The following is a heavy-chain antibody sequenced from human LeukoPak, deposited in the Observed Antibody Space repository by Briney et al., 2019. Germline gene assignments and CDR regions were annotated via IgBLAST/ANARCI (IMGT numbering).Heavy chain of an antibody. CDR1: GFTFSSYA. J-gene: IGHJ4*02. CDR3: AKDAGLGRVVAATHPDY. V-gene: IGHV3-23*01. D-gene: IGHD2-15*01. CDR2: ISGSGGST. Sequence: GGSLRLSCAASGFTFSSYAMSWVRQAPGKGLEWVSAISGSGGSTYYADSVKGRCTISRDNSKNTLYLQMNSLRAEDTAVYYCAKDAGLGRVVAATHPDYWGQGTLVTVSS.